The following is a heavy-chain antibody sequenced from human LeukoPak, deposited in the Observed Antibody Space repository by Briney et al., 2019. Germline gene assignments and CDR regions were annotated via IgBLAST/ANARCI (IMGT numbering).Heavy chain of an antibody. D-gene: IGHD2-2*01. CDR2: IKQDGSEK. CDR3: ARAQTFRYCSNTSCLKDAFDI. V-gene: IGHV3-7*01. CDR1: GFTFSSYW. Sequence: GGFLRLSCAASGFTFSSYWMSWVRQAPGKGLEWVANIKQDGSEKYYVDSVKGRFTISRDNAKNSLYLQMNSLRAEDTAVYYCARAQTFRYCSNTSCLKDAFDIWGQGTMVTVSS. J-gene: IGHJ3*02.